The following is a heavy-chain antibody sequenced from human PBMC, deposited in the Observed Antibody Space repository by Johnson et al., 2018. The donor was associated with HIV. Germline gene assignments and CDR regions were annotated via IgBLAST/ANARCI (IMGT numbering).Heavy chain of an antibody. CDR3: AGGRDGYNFGAFDI. D-gene: IGHD5-24*01. CDR2: IYSGGST. J-gene: IGHJ3*02. Sequence: VQLVESGGGLIQPGGSLRLSCAASGFTVSSNYMSWVRQAPGKGLEWVSVIYSGGSTYYADSVKGRFTISRDNSKKTLYLKMNSLRAEATAVYYGAGGRDGYNFGAFDIWGQGTMVTVSS. CDR1: GFTVSSNY. V-gene: IGHV3-53*01.